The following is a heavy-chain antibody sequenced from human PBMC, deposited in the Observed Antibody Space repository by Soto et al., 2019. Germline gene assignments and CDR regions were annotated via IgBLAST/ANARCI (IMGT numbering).Heavy chain of an antibody. CDR2: IWYDGNNE. V-gene: IGHV3-33*08. CDR3: ARGNSHYYYYMDV. J-gene: IGHJ6*03. Sequence: GGSLRLSCAASGFTFSSYAMSWVRQAPGKGLEWVAVIWYDGNNEYYADSVKGRFTISRDNSKRTLYLQMNSLRAEDTAVYYCARGNSHYYYYMDVWGKGTTVTVSS. CDR1: GFTFSSYA. D-gene: IGHD3-16*01.